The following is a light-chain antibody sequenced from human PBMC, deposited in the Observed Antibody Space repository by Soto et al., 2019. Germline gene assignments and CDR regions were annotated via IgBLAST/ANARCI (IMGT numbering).Light chain of an antibody. CDR2: EVT. CDR3: SSYAASNNFYFV. V-gene: IGLV2-8*01. CDR1: SSDVGGYNY. Sequence: QSALPQPPSASGSPGQSVTISCTGTSSDVGGYNYVSWYQQYPGRAPKLMIYEVTKRPSGVPDRFSGSKSGNTAYLTVSGHQAEDEADYYCSSYAASNNFYFVFGGGTKLTV. J-gene: IGLJ3*02.